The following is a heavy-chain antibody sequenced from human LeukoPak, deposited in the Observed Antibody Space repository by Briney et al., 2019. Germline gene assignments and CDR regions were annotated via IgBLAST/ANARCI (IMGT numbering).Heavy chain of an antibody. Sequence: GGSLRLSCAASGFTVSSYNMNWVRQAPGKGLEWVSSISDSTSYIYYADSLKGRFTISRDNAKNSLYLQMNSLRAEDTAVYYCARGTEMATVGSWFDPWGQGTLVTVSS. CDR3: ARGTEMATVGSWFDP. CDR1: GFTVSSYN. J-gene: IGHJ5*02. CDR2: ISDSTSYI. V-gene: IGHV3-21*01. D-gene: IGHD5-24*01.